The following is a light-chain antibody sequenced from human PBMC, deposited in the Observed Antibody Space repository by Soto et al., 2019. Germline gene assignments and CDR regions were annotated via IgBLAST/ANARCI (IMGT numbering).Light chain of an antibody. CDR3: SSYTSSSPHVV. Sequence: QSALTQPASVSGSPGQSITISCTGASSDVGAYNYVSWYQHLPGKAPKLMIYEVSNRPSGVSTRFSGSKSGNTASLTISGLQADDEADYYCSSYTSSSPHVVFGGGTQLTVL. V-gene: IGLV2-14*01. CDR1: SSDVGAYNY. J-gene: IGLJ2*01. CDR2: EVS.